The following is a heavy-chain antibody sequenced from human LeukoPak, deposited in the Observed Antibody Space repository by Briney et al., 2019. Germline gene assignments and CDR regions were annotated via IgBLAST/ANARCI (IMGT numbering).Heavy chain of an antibody. V-gene: IGHV1-24*01. CDR2: FDPEDGEA. CDR3: ARGGTTGYYYYMDV. D-gene: IGHD1-7*01. J-gene: IGHJ6*03. CDR1: GSTLTELS. Sequence: ASVKVSCKVSGSTLTELSMHWVRQAPGEGLEWMGGFDPEDGEAICAQKFQGRVTMTEDTSTDTVYMELSSLRSEDTAAYYCARGGTTGYYYYMDVWGKGTTVTVSS.